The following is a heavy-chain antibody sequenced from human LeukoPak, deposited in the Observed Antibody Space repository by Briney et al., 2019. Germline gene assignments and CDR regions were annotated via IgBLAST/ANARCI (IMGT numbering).Heavy chain of an antibody. CDR2: ISSSGSTI. Sequence: PGGSLRLSCAASGFTFSDYYMSWIRQTPGKGLEWVSYISSSGSTIYYADSAKGRFTISRDNAKNSLYLQMNSLRAEDTAVYYCTSDSTVDMVATDYYGMDVWGQGTTVTVSS. D-gene: IGHD5-12*01. CDR1: GFTFSDYY. CDR3: TSDSTVDMVATDYYGMDV. J-gene: IGHJ6*02. V-gene: IGHV3-11*01.